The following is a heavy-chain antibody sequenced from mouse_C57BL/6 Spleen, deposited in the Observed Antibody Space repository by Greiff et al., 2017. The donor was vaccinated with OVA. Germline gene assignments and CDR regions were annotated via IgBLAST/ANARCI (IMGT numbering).Heavy chain of an antibody. D-gene: IGHD4-1*01. CDR2: ISYDGSN. V-gene: IGHV3-6*01. CDR3: AREGGTGTIDY. J-gene: IGHJ2*01. Sequence: EVHLVESGPGLVKPSQSLSLTCSVTGYSITSGYYWNWIRQFPGNKLEWMGYISYDGSNNYNPSLKNRISITRDTSKNQFFLKLNSVTTEDTATYYCAREGGTGTIDYWGQGTTLTVSS. CDR1: GYSITSGYY.